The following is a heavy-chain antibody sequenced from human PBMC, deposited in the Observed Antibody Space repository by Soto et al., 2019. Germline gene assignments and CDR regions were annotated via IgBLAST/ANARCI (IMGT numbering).Heavy chain of an antibody. Sequence: GASVKVSCKASGYTFTSYYMHWVRQAPGQGLEWMGIINPSGGSTSYAQKFQGRVTMTRDTSTSTVYMELSSLRSEDTAVYYCARDGKAAGTPADYYFDYWGQGTLVTVSS. D-gene: IGHD6-13*01. J-gene: IGHJ4*02. CDR2: INPSGGST. CDR3: ARDGKAAGTPADYYFDY. CDR1: GYTFTSYY. V-gene: IGHV1-46*01.